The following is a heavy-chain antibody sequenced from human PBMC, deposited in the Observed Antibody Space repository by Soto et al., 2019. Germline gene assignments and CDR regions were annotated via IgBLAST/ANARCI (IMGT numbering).Heavy chain of an antibody. CDR2: ISSTTNYI. CDR1: GFTFTRYS. Sequence: RGSLRLSCAASGFTFTRYSMNWVRQAPGKGLEWVSSISSTTNYIYYGDSMKGRFTISSDNAKNSLCLEMNSLRAEDTAVYYCARESEDLTSNFDLRGQGPLVSLSS. J-gene: IGHJ4*02. V-gene: IGHV3-21*06. CDR3: ARESEDLTSNFDL.